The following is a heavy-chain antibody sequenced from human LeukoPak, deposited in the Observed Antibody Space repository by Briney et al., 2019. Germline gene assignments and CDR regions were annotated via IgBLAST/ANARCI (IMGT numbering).Heavy chain of an antibody. CDR3: ARAVFGGSYYWFDP. V-gene: IGHV1-18*01. J-gene: IGHJ5*02. D-gene: IGHD1-26*01. CDR1: GYTFTSYG. CDR2: ISAYNGNT. Sequence: ASVKVSCKASGYTFTSYGISWVRQAPGQGLEWMGWISAYNGNTNYAQKLQGRVTMTTDTSTSTAYMELRSLRSDDTAVYYRARAVFGGSYYWFDPWGQGTLVTVSS.